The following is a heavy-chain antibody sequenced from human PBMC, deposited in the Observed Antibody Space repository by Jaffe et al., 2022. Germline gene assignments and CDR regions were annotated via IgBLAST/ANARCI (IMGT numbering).Heavy chain of an antibody. Sequence: QVQLQESGPGLVKPSETLSLTCAVSGYSISSGYYWGWIRQPPGKGLEWIGSIYHSGSTYYNPSLKSRVTISVDTSKNQFSLKLSSVTAADTAVYYCARLSSSWTGDSWFDPWGQGTLVTVSS. D-gene: IGHD6-13*01. CDR1: GYSISSGYY. V-gene: IGHV4-38-2*01. J-gene: IGHJ5*02. CDR2: IYHSGST. CDR3: ARLSSSWTGDSWFDP.